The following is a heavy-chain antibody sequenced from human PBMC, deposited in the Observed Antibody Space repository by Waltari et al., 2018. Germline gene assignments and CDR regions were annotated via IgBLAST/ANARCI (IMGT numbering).Heavy chain of an antibody. CDR2: ISSSSSYI. D-gene: IGHD2-21*02. V-gene: IGHV3-21*01. CDR3: ARRGGGATRGVVTAIDY. J-gene: IGHJ4*02. CDR1: GFTLSSYS. Sequence: EVQLVESGGGLVKPGGSLRLSCAASGFTLSSYSMHRVRQAPGKGLEWVSSISSSSSYIYYADSVKGRFTISRDNAKNSLYLQMNSLRAEDTAVYYCARRGGGATRGVVTAIDYWGQGTLVTVSS.